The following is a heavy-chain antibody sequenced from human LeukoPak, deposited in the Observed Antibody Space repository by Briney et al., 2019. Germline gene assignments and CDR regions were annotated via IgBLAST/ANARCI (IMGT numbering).Heavy chain of an antibody. V-gene: IGHV3-53*05. CDR2: ISGSGGTT. CDR1: GFTVSSNY. D-gene: IGHD6-13*01. Sequence: GGSLRLSCAASGFTVSSNYMSWVRQAPGKGLEWVSVISGSGGTTYYADSVKGRFTISRDNSKNTPYLQMNSLRAEDTAVYYCAKEEQQLPFDYWGQGTLVTVSS. CDR3: AKEEQQLPFDY. J-gene: IGHJ4*02.